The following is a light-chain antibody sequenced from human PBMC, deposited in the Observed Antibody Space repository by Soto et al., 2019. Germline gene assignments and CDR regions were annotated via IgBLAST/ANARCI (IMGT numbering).Light chain of an antibody. J-gene: IGKJ1*01. CDR2: DAS. Sequence: DIQLTQSPSTLSASIGDRVVITCRASQTIDRWLAWYQQRPGLAPKLLIYDASTLESGVPSRFSGSGSETEFTLSISSLKPDDFATYHCQQYADNPTFGQGTTGEVK. CDR1: QTIDRW. CDR3: QQYADNPT. V-gene: IGKV1-5*01.